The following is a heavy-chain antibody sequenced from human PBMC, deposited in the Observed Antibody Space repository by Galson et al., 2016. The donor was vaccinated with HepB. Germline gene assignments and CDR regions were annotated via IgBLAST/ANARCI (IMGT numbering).Heavy chain of an antibody. CDR2: ISGSGGST. J-gene: IGHJ2*01. D-gene: IGHD3-22*01. CDR1: GFTFSNYA. CDR3: AKVPYYNYWYFDL. V-gene: IGHV3-23*01. Sequence: LRLSCAASGFTFSNYAMSWVRQAPGKGLEWVSAISGSGGSTYYADSVKGRFTISRDNSKNTLSLQMNSLRAEDTAVYYCAKVPYYNYWYFDLWGRGTLVTVSS.